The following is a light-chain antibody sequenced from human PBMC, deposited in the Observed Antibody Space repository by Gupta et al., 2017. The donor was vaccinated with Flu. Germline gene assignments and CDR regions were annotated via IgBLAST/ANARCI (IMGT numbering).Light chain of an antibody. CDR3: QQYKSYPVT. V-gene: IGKV1-16*01. J-gene: IGKJ5*01. CDR2: GAS. Sequence: DIQTTQSPSSQSASVGDRVTITCRASQGINNFLAWFQQRPGKAPKSLIYGASTLQSEVPSRFSGSGSGTEFTLTINSLQPEDFATYYCQQYKSYPVTFGQGTRLEIK. CDR1: QGINNF.